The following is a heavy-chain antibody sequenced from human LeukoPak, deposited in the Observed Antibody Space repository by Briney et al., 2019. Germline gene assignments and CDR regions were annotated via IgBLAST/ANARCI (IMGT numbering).Heavy chain of an antibody. V-gene: IGHV4-59*01. CDR3: ARGAMATISPFDY. CDR1: GGSISSYY. Sequence: SETLSLTCTVSGGSISSYYWSWIPHPPGQGLEWIGYIYYSGSTNYNPSLKSRVTISVDTSKNQFSLKLSSVTAADTAVYYCARGAMATISPFDYWGQGTLVTVSS. CDR2: IYYSGST. D-gene: IGHD5-24*01. J-gene: IGHJ4*02.